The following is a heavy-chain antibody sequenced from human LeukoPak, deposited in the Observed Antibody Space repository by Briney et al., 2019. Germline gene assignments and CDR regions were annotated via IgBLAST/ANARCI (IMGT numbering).Heavy chain of an antibody. Sequence: GASVKVSCKASGYTFIAYYIHWVRQAPGQRLEWMGRINPNSGGTNYAQKFQGRVTMTRDTSISTAYMELSRLRSDDTAVYFCARPWEITMSERSYNWFDSWGQGTLVTVSS. D-gene: IGHD1-26*01. CDR3: ARPWEITMSERSYNWFDS. CDR1: GYTFIAYY. J-gene: IGHJ5*01. CDR2: INPNSGGT. V-gene: IGHV1-2*02.